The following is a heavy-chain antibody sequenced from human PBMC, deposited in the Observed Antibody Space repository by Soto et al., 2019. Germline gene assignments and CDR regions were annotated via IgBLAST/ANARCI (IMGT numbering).Heavy chain of an antibody. CDR1: GDSISSDNW. J-gene: IGHJ4*02. Sequence: SETLSLTCAVSGDSISSDNWWSWVRQSPGKGLEWIGEISHSGTTNYNPSLKGRVTMSVDKSKKHFSLRLGSVTAADTAVYYCARNLYYNAAGSLDSWGQGTLVT. V-gene: IGHV4-4*02. CDR2: ISHSGTT. CDR3: ARNLYYNAAGSLDS. D-gene: IGHD3-10*01.